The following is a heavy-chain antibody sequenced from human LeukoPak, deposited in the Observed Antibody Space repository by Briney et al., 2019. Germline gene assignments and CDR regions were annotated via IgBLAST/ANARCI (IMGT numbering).Heavy chain of an antibody. CDR1: GGSISSSRYY. CDR3: VRYSYYGGNSHFDY. CDR2: IYYSGST. J-gene: IGHJ4*02. Sequence: SETLSLTCTVAGGSISSSRYYWGWIRQPPGKGLEWIVSIYYSGSTYYNPSLKSRVTISVDTSKNQFSLKLSSVTAADTAVYYCVRYSYYGGNSHFDYWGQGTLVTVSS. V-gene: IGHV4-39*01. D-gene: IGHD4-23*01.